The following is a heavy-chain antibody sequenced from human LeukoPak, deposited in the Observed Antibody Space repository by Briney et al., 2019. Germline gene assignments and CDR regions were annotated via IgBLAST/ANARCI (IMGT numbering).Heavy chain of an antibody. V-gene: IGHV3-23*01. CDR3: AKEPFLEWLPPLFDY. J-gene: IGHJ4*02. CDR1: GFTFSSYA. Sequence: PGGSLRLSCAASGFTFSSYAMSWVRQAPGKGLEWVSAISGSGGRTYYADSVKGRFTISRDNSKNTLYLQMNSLRAEDTAVYYCAKEPFLEWLPPLFDYWGQGTLVTVSS. CDR2: ISGSGGRT. D-gene: IGHD3-3*01.